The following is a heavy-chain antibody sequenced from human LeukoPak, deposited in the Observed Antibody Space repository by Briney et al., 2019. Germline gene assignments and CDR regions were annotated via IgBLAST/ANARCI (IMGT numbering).Heavy chain of an antibody. J-gene: IGHJ4*02. V-gene: IGHV3-33*01. CDR3: ARASAYSSSSGVNY. CDR1: GFTFSSYG. CDR2: IWYDGSNK. D-gene: IGHD6-6*01. Sequence: GGSLRLSCAASGFTFSSYGMHWVRQAPGKGLEWVAVIWYDGSNKYYADSVKGRFTISRDNSKNTLYLQMNSLRAEDTAVYYCARASAYSSSSGVNYWDQGTLVTVSS.